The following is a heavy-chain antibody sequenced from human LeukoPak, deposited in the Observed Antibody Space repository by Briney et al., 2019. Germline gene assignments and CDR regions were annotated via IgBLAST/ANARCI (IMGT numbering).Heavy chain of an antibody. CDR3: AKDLLAARRNYYYMDV. CDR1: GFTFSSYA. D-gene: IGHD6-6*01. J-gene: IGHJ6*03. CDR2: ISGSGGST. V-gene: IGHV3-23*01. Sequence: GGSLRFSCAASGFTFSSYAMSWVRQAPGKGLEWVSAISGSGGSTYYADSVKGRFTISRDNSKNTLYLQMNSLRAEDTAVYYCAKDLLAARRNYYYMDVWGKGTTVTVSS.